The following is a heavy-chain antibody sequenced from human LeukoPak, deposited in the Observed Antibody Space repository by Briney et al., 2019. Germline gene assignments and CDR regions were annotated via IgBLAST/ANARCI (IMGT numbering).Heavy chain of an antibody. J-gene: IGHJ4*02. V-gene: IGHV3-7*01. CDR2: IKQDGSEK. CDR3: ARDWYCSSTSCPVDY. Sequence: GGSLRLSCAASGFTFSSYWMSWVRQAPGKGLEWVANIKQDGSEKYYVDSVKGRFTISRDNARDSLYLQMNSLRAEDTAVYYCARDWYCSSTSCPVDYWGQGTLVTVSS. CDR1: GFTFSSYW. D-gene: IGHD2-2*01.